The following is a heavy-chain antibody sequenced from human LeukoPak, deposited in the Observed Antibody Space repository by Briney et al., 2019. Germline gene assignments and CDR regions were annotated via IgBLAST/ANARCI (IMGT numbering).Heavy chain of an antibody. V-gene: IGHV3-53*04. Sequence: PGGSLRLSCAASGFTVSSNYMIWVRQAPGKGLEWVSVIYSDGSTYYADSVKGRFTISRHNSKNTLYLQMNSLRTEDTAVYYCAKEVQVERRKDGFDIWGQGTMVTVSS. CDR1: GFTVSSNY. D-gene: IGHD1-1*01. CDR3: AKEVQVERRKDGFDI. CDR2: IYSDGST. J-gene: IGHJ3*02.